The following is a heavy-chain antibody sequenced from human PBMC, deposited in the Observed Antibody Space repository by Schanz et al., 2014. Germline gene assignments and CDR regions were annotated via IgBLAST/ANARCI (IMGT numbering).Heavy chain of an antibody. CDR1: GYTFTDYY. CDR3: ARESVSRTRLFDP. V-gene: IGHV1-2*02. CDR2: ISANSGGT. Sequence: QVQLVQSGAEVKKPGASVKVSCKASGYTFTDYYIHWVRQAPGQGLEWMGWISANSGGTNYAQKFQGRVTMPRDTSISTAYMELSRLKSDDTAVYYCARESVSRTRLFDPWGQGTLVTVSS. J-gene: IGHJ5*02. D-gene: IGHD3-3*01.